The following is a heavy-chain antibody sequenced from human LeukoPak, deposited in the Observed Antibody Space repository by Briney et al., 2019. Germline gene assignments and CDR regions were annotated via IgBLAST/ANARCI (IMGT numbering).Heavy chain of an antibody. D-gene: IGHD3-22*01. CDR2: INHSGST. CDR3: ARGWYYYDSSGYSPPDYFDY. CDR1: GGSLSGYY. Sequence: KPSETLSLTCAVYGGSLSGYYWSWIRQPPGKGLEWIGEINHSGSTNYNPSLKSRVTISVDTSKNLFSLKLSSVTAADTAVYYCARGWYYYDSSGYSPPDYFDYWGQGTLVTVSS. J-gene: IGHJ4*02. V-gene: IGHV4-34*01.